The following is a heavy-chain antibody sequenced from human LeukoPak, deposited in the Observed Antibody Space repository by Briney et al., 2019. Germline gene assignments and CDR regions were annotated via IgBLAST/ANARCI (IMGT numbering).Heavy chain of an antibody. CDR2: IWYDGRNK. J-gene: IGHJ3*02. CDR3: ARVARDDDFDI. D-gene: IGHD6-6*01. V-gene: IGHV3-33*01. Sequence: GGSLRHSRAAITFSISTYLVEGHGQAPGKGLEWVAVIWYDGRNKFYADSLKGRFTISRDNSKNTLYLQMSSLRAEDTAVCYCARVARDDDFDIWGRGALLSVSS. CDR1: TFSISTYL.